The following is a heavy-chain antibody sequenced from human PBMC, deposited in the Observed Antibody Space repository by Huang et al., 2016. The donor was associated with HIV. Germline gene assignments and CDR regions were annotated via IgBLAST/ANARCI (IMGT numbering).Heavy chain of an antibody. V-gene: IGHV4-39*02. CDR3: AIEVRSVDTDRPDGYYYRGLDV. CDR1: GTSMTSSTFY. Sequence: QLRESGPGLVTPSETLSLTCSASGTSMTSSTFYWGWFRQPPGRGLEWIGSVHFLGKTYSNPALKSRVNISIDTANKQYSIRLTSVTAADTAVYFCAIEVRSVDTDRPDGYYYRGLDVWGQGTTVSVSS. J-gene: IGHJ6*02. D-gene: IGHD2-2*03. CDR2: VHFLGKT.